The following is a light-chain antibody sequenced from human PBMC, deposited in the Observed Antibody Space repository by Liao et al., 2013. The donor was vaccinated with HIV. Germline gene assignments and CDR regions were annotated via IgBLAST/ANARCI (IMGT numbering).Light chain of an antibody. Sequence: SYEVTQPPSVSVSPGQTAIITCSGDKLGDKYVCWYQQKAGQSPVLVIYQDNKRPSGIPERFSGSNSGNTATLTISGTQAMDEADYYCQAWDSRTASYVFGTGTKVTVL. J-gene: IGLJ1*01. CDR3: QAWDSRTASYV. CDR2: QDN. V-gene: IGLV3-1*01. CDR1: KLGDKY.